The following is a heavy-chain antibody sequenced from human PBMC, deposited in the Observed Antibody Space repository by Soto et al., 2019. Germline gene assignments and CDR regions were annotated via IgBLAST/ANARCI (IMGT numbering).Heavy chain of an antibody. D-gene: IGHD4-17*01. CDR1: GGTFSSYA. CDR2: IIPIFGKA. CDR3: ARVGSTVTKSYYFDS. J-gene: IGHJ4*02. V-gene: IGHV1-69*06. Sequence: ASVKVSCKASGGTFSSYAISWVRQAPGQGLEWMGGIIPIFGKANYAQKFQGRVTITADKSTSTAYMELSSLRSEDTAVYYCARVGSTVTKSYYFDSWGQGTLVTVSS.